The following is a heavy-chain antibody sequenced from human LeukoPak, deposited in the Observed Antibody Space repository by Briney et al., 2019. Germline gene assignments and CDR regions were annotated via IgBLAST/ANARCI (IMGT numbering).Heavy chain of an antibody. V-gene: IGHV3-15*01. CDR2: IKSKTDGGTT. CDR3: TTDLSGSYSFDY. Sequence: PGGSLRLSCAASGFTFSNAWMSWVRQAPGKGLEWVGRIKSKTDGGTTDYAAPVKGRFTISRDDSKNTLYLQMNSLKTEDTAVYYCTTDLSGSYSFDYWGQGTLVTVSS. D-gene: IGHD2/OR15-2a*01. CDR1: GFTFSNAW. J-gene: IGHJ4*02.